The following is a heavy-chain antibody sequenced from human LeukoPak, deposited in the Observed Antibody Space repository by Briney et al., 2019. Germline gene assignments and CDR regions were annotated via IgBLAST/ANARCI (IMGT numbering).Heavy chain of an antibody. J-gene: IGHJ4*02. V-gene: IGHV4-34*01. CDR1: GGSISSYY. CDR3: ARGYSGSYIDY. D-gene: IGHD1-26*01. CDR2: INHSGST. Sequence: PSETLSLTCTVSGGSISSYYWSWIRQPPGKGLEWIGEINHSGSTNYNPSLKSRVTISVDTSKNQFSLKLSSVTAADTAVYYCARGYSGSYIDYWGQGTLVTVSS.